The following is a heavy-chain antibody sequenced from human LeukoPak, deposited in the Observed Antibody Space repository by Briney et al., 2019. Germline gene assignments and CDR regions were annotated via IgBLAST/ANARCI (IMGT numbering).Heavy chain of an antibody. CDR1: GFIFSNYA. V-gene: IGHV3-30*04. CDR2: ISSDGSKI. Sequence: PGGSLRLSCAASGFIFSNYAMHWVRQAPGKGLEWVALISSDGSKIYCADSVKGRFTISRDNSRNTLYLQMNSLRAEDSAVYYCARGLHRRCSGGICYQPFDYWGQGTLVTVSS. CDR3: ARGLHRRCSGGICYQPFDY. J-gene: IGHJ4*02. D-gene: IGHD2-15*01.